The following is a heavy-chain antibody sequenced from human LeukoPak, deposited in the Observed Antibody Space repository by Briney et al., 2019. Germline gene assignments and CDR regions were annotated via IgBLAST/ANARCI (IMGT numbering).Heavy chain of an antibody. J-gene: IGHJ4*02. Sequence: GGSLRLSCADSGFTFSSYSMNWVRQAPGKGLEWVSSISSISSYKYYADSVKGRFTISRDNAKNSLYLQMNSLRAEDTAVYYCARAKDSGGNLDYWGQGTLVTVSS. CDR3: ARAKDSGGNLDY. CDR2: ISSISSYK. D-gene: IGHD4-23*01. V-gene: IGHV3-21*01. CDR1: GFTFSSYS.